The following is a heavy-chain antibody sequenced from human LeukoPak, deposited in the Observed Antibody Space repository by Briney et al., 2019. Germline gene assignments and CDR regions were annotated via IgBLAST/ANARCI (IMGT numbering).Heavy chain of an antibody. D-gene: IGHD3-22*01. CDR2: ISGSGGST. Sequence: PGGSLRLSCAASGFTFSSYAMSWVRQAPGKGLEWVSAISGSGGSTYYADSVKGRSTISRDNSKNTLYLQMNSLRAEDTAVYYCAKDLVVVNDAFDIWGQGTMVTVSS. CDR3: AKDLVVVNDAFDI. CDR1: GFTFSSYA. J-gene: IGHJ3*02. V-gene: IGHV3-23*01.